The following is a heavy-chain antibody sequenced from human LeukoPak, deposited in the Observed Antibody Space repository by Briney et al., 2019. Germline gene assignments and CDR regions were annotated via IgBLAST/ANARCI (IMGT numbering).Heavy chain of an antibody. CDR3: ARDRAVGWNTLNHGFDI. D-gene: IGHD1/OR15-1a*01. CDR2: ISASGDTI. J-gene: IGHJ3*02. Sequence: GGSLRLSCAASGFTFRSYEMNWVRQAPGKRLEWVSYISASGDTIDYADSVKGRFTISRDNAKNSLYLQMNSLRAEDTAVYYCARDRAVGWNTLNHGFDIWGQGTMVTVSS. CDR1: GFTFRSYE. V-gene: IGHV3-48*03.